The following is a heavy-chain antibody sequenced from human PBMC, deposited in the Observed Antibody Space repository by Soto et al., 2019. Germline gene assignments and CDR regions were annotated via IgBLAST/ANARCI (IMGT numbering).Heavy chain of an antibody. D-gene: IGHD3-9*01. J-gene: IGHJ4*02. CDR3: ARVLRYFDWFYYFDY. CDR2: ISSSSSYT. CDR1: GFTFSDYY. V-gene: IGHV3-11*03. Sequence: GGSLRLSCAASGFTFSDYYMSWIRQAPGKGLEWVSYISSSSSYTNYADSVKGRFTISRDNAKNSLYLQMNSLRAEDTAVYYCARVLRYFDWFYYFDYWGQGTLVTVSS.